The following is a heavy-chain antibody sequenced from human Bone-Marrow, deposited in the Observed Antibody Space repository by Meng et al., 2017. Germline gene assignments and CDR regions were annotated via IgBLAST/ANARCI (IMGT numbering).Heavy chain of an antibody. Sequence: QLQLQESGSGLVKPSQTLSLTCAVSGGSFSRGGYSWSWIRQPPGKGLEWIGYIYHSGTTYYNPSLKSRVTISVDRSKNQFSLKLTSVTAADTAVYYCARDLPYASGAGGFDPWGQGTLVTVSS. J-gene: IGHJ5*02. CDR3: ARDLPYASGAGGFDP. CDR1: GGSFSRGGYS. D-gene: IGHD3-10*01. CDR2: IYHSGTT. V-gene: IGHV4-30-2*01.